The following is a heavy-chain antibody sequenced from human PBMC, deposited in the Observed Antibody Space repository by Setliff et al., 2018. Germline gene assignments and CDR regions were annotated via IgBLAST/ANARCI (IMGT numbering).Heavy chain of an antibody. Sequence: SETLSLTCAVYGGSFSGYYWSWIRQPAGKGLEWIGHIYSSGSTNYNPSLKSRVTISVDRSKNQFSLKLSSVIAADTAVCYCARDLYSSSSGGFYYYYYYMDVWGKGTTVTVS. D-gene: IGHD6-6*01. CDR1: GGSFSGYY. V-gene: IGHV4-4*07. CDR2: IYSSGST. J-gene: IGHJ6*03. CDR3: ARDLYSSSSGGFYYYYYYMDV.